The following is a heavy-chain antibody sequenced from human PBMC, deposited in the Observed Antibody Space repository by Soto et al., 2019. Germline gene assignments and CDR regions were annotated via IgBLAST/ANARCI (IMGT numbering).Heavy chain of an antibody. CDR3: AKESEGENYDFWSGYPRLFDY. CDR1: GFTFSSYG. CDR2: ISYDGSNK. D-gene: IGHD3-3*01. V-gene: IGHV3-30*18. Sequence: GGSLRLSCAASGFTFSSYGMHWVRQAPGKGLEWVAVISYDGSNKYYADSVKGRFTISRDNSKNTLYLQMNSLRAEDTAVYYCAKESEGENYDFWSGYPRLFDYWGQGTLVTVSS. J-gene: IGHJ4*02.